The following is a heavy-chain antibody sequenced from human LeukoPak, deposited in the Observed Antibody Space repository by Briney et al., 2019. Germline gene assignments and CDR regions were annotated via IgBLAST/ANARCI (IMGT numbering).Heavy chain of an antibody. CDR1: GYSFTSHY. V-gene: IGHV1-46*01. J-gene: IGHJ4*02. CDR2: INPSGSST. Sequence: GASVKVSCKASGYSFTSHYMHWVRQAPGQGLEWLGLINPSGSSTLYAQKLQGRVTMTTDTSTGTAYMELRSLRSDDTAVYYCARGGVHWQQLVETGFDYWGQGTLVTVSS. D-gene: IGHD6-13*01. CDR3: ARGGVHWQQLVETGFDY.